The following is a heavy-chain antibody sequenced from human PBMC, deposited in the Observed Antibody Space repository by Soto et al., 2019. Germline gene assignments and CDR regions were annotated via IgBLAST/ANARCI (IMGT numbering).Heavy chain of an antibody. CDR1: GFTFSNYW. V-gene: IGHV3-7*01. CDR2: IKEDGSEK. D-gene: IGHD2-15*01. J-gene: IGHJ4*02. CDR3: SRDVVVGAKALNY. Sequence: PGESLKISCAASGFTFSNYWMTWVRQAPGKGLEWVANIKEDGSEKHYVDSVKSRFTISRDNAKNSLYLQMNSLRVEDTAVYFCSRDVVVGAKALNYWGQGALVTVSS.